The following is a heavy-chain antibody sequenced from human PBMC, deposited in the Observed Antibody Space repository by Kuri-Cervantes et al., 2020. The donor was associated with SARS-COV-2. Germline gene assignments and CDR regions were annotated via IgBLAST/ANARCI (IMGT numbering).Heavy chain of an antibody. CDR1: GASISSSSYY. V-gene: IGHV4-39*01. J-gene: IGHJ6*03. CDR3: ARAGYSSSWDYYYYYYMDV. Sequence: SETLSLTCTVSGASISSSSYYWDWNRQPPGKGLEWIGSIYYSGITYYSPSLKSRVTISVDTSKNQFSLKLSSVTAADTAVYYCARAGYSSSWDYYYYYYMDVWGKGTTVTVSS. D-gene: IGHD6-13*01. CDR2: IYYSGIT.